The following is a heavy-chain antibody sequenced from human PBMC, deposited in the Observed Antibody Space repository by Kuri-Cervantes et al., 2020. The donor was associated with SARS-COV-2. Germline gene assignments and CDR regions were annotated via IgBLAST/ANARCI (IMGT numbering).Heavy chain of an antibody. V-gene: IGHV4-34*01. Sequence: SETLSLTWALYGGSFSGYYWSWIRQPPGKGLEWIGEINHSGSTNYNPSLKSRVTISVDTSKNQFSLKLSSVTAADTAVYYCASRIVVVPAAGPYFDYWGQGTLVTVSS. CDR3: ASRIVVVPAAGPYFDY. J-gene: IGHJ4*02. CDR2: INHSGST. D-gene: IGHD2-2*01. CDR1: GGSFSGYY.